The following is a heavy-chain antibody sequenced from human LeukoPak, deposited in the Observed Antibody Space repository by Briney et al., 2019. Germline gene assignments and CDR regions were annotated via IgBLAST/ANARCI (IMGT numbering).Heavy chain of an antibody. CDR3: VRDGLGTSPYDC. V-gene: IGHV3-74*01. J-gene: IGHJ4*02. CDR1: GFTLINYW. CDR2: ISPDGSNI. D-gene: IGHD7-27*01. Sequence: PGGSLRLSCEASGFTLINYWMNWVRQAPGKGLVWVSHISPDGSNIKYADSVKGRFTISRDNAKNKLYLQLNSLRAEDTAIYYCVRDGLGTSPYDCWGQGTLVTVSS.